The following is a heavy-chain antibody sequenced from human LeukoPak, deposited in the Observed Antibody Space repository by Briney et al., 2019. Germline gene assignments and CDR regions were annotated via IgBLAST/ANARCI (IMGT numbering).Heavy chain of an antibody. V-gene: IGHV3-30*02. J-gene: IGHJ5*02. Sequence: PGGSLRLSCAASGFTFSSYGMHWVRQAPGKGLEWVAFIRYDGSNKYYADSVKGRFTISRDNSKNTLYLQMNSLRAEDTAVYYCVHQLLESTINWDSPWGQGTLVTVSS. CDR3: VHQLLESTINWDSP. CDR2: IRYDGSNK. D-gene: IGHD2-2*01. CDR1: GFTFSSYG.